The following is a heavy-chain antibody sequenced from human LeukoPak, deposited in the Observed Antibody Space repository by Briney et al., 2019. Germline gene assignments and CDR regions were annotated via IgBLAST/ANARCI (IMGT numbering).Heavy chain of an antibody. CDR3: ARDYGYYDSSGYCDSLWIDY. J-gene: IGHJ4*02. Sequence: ASVKVSCKASGYTFTSYAMHWVRQAPGQRLEWMGWINAGNGNTKYSQKFQGRVTITRDTSASTAYMELSSLRSEDTAVYYCARDYGYYDSSGYCDSLWIDYWGQGTLVTVSS. CDR2: INAGNGNT. D-gene: IGHD3-22*01. V-gene: IGHV1-3*01. CDR1: GYTFTSYA.